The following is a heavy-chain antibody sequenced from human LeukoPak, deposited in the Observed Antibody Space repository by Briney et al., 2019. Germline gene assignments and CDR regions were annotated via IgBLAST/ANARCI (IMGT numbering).Heavy chain of an antibody. V-gene: IGHV3-30*02. CDR3: AKDLQFHVPY. CDR2: IRYDGSNK. D-gene: IGHD2-21*01. CDR1: GFTFSSYG. Sequence: PGGSLRLSCAASGFTFSSYGMHWVRQAPGKGLEWVVFIRYDGSNKYYADSVKGRFTISRDNSKNTLYLQMNSLRAEDTAVYYCAKDLQFHVPYWGQGTLVTVSS. J-gene: IGHJ4*02.